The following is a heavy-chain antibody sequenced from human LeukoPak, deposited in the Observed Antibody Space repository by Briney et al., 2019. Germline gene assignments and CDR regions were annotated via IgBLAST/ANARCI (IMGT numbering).Heavy chain of an antibody. D-gene: IGHD5-24*01. V-gene: IGHV4-59*01. CDR2: IYHSGTT. Sequence: PSETMSLNCSVSGGSISSYYWSWLRQPPGQGREWIGYIYHSGTTDYNPTLRSRVSISVDTSKNEFSLKLSSVTAADMAVYYCARDGYIIRGTFDIWGQGTGVTVSS. CDR1: GGSISSYY. J-gene: IGHJ3*02. CDR3: ARDGYIIRGTFDI.